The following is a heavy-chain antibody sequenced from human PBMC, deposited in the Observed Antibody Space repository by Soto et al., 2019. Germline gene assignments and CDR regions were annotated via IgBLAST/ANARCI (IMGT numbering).Heavy chain of an antibody. J-gene: IGHJ6*02. Sequence: GRSLRLSCAASGFTFSNAWMSWVRQAPGKGLEWVGRIKSKTDGGTTDYAAPVKGRFTISRDDSKNTLYLQMNSLKTEDTAVYYCTTNNLGYCTNGVCYMTRNYYYYGMDVWGQGTTVTVSS. V-gene: IGHV3-15*01. CDR2: IKSKTDGGTT. D-gene: IGHD2-8*01. CDR1: GFTFSNAW. CDR3: TTNNLGYCTNGVCYMTRNYYYYGMDV.